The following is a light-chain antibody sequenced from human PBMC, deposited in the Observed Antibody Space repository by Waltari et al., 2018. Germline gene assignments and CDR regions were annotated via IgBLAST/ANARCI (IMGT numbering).Light chain of an antibody. V-gene: IGKV1-27*01. CDR3: QNYDSAPLT. J-gene: IGKJ3*01. CDR1: QGFNNY. CDR2: AAS. Sequence: IQITQSQSSLSASVGARVPLTCRASQGFNNYLAWYQQKPGKVPKLLFKAASTFQSGVPSRFSGSGSGTEFTLTISSLQPEDFATYYCQNYDSAPLTFGPGTKVDIK.